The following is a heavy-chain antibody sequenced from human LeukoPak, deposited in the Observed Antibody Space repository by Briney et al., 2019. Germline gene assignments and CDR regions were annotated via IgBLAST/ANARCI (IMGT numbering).Heavy chain of an antibody. J-gene: IGHJ3*02. Sequence: SETLSLTCAVSGYSISTGYYWGWIRQPPGKGLECIGNIYHSGSTSYNPSLKSRVTISVDTSKNQFSLKLSSVTAADTAVYYCARHGATALDIWGQGTMVTVSS. CDR3: ARHGATALDI. D-gene: IGHD3-16*01. CDR2: IYHSGST. CDR1: GYSISTGYY. V-gene: IGHV4-38-2*01.